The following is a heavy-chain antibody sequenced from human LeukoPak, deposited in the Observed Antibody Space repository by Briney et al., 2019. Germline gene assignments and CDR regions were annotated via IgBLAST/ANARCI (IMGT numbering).Heavy chain of an antibody. CDR3: ARDGIMDY. D-gene: IGHD1-14*01. CDR1: GFTFSTYS. Sequence: GGSLRLSCVASGFTFSTYSMNWVRQAPGKGLEWVSYISSNSSTIFYADSVKGRFTLSRDNARNSLYLQMNSLTAEDTAVYYCARDGIMDYWGQGTLVTVSS. J-gene: IGHJ4*02. CDR2: ISSNSSTI. V-gene: IGHV3-48*04.